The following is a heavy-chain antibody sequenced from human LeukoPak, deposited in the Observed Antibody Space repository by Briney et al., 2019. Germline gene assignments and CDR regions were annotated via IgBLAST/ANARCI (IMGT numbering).Heavy chain of an antibody. V-gene: IGHV1-18*01. CDR3: ARVYYYGSGSYNIFDY. Sequence: ASVKVSCKASGYTFTSYGISWVRQAPGQGLEWMGWISAYNGNTNYAQKFQGRVTITADESTSTAYMELSSLRSEDTAVYYCARVYYYGSGSYNIFDYWGQGTLVTVSS. D-gene: IGHD3-10*01. CDR2: ISAYNGNT. CDR1: GYTFTSYG. J-gene: IGHJ4*02.